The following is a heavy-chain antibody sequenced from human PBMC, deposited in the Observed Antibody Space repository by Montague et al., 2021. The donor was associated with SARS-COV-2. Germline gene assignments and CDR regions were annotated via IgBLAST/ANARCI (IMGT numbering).Heavy chain of an antibody. CDR1: GGAISDNY. J-gene: IGHJ4*02. V-gene: IGHV4-4*07. CDR3: ARVSSLGVQLDY. Sequence: SETLSLTCSVSGGAISDNYWTWIRQPAGEGLEWIGRILVSGSTNYNPSLRGRVTMSIDISKKQFSLELTSVTAADTAVYYCARVSSLGVQLDYWGQGILVTVSS. CDR2: ILVSGST. D-gene: IGHD1-1*01.